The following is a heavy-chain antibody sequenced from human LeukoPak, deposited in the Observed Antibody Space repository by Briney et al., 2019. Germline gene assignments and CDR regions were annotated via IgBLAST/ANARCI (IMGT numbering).Heavy chain of an antibody. CDR2: IYYSGST. J-gene: IGHJ4*02. V-gene: IGHV4-59*01. Sequence: SSETLSLTCTVSGGSISSYYWSWIRQPPGKGLEWIGYIYYSGSTNYNPSLKSRVTISVDTSKNQFSLKLSSVTAADTAVYYCARDYAATDYWGQGTLVTVSS. CDR3: ARDYAATDY. D-gene: IGHD2-15*01. CDR1: GGSISSYY.